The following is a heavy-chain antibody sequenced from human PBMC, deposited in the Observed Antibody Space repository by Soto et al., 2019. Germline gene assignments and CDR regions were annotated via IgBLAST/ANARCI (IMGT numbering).Heavy chain of an antibody. Sequence: EVQLVESGGGLVQPGESLRLSCVASGFTFSYYWMHWVRQGPGKGLVWVSRIHSDGSSTNYAAAVKGRLTISRDNAQNPLYLQMNSLSDEDTAVYYCARGDRGAFDIWGQGTVVTVSS. D-gene: IGHD1-26*01. J-gene: IGHJ3*02. CDR2: IHSDGSST. V-gene: IGHV3-74*01. CDR3: ARGDRGAFDI. CDR1: GFTFSYYW.